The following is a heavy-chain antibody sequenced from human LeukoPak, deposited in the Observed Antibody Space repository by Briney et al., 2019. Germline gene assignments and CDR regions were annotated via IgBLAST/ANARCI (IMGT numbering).Heavy chain of an antibody. CDR1: GYTFTGYY. D-gene: IGHD3-3*01. CDR2: INPNSGGT. Sequence: ASVKVSCKASGYTFTGYYMHGVRQAPGQGLEWMGWINPNSGGTNYAQKFQGRVTMTRDTSISTAYMELSRLRSDDTAVYYCARDRGGVTIFEADYWGQGTLVTVSS. V-gene: IGHV1-2*02. J-gene: IGHJ4*02. CDR3: ARDRGGVTIFEADY.